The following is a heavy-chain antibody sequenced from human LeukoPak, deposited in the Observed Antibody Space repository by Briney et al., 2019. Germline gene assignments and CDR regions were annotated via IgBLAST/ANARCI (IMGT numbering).Heavy chain of an antibody. D-gene: IGHD3-10*01. Sequence: GGSLRLSCAASGFTFSSYSMNWVRQAPGKGLEWVSTISSSSNYIYYSDSLKGRFTISRDNAKNSLHLQMNSLRADDTAIYYCARGGPSMVRGVMGYWGQGTLVTVSS. CDR3: ARGGPSMVRGVMGY. V-gene: IGHV3-21*01. CDR1: GFTFSSYS. J-gene: IGHJ4*02. CDR2: ISSSSNYI.